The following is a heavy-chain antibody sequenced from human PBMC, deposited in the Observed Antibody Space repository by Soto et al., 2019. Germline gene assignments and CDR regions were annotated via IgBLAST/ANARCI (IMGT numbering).Heavy chain of an antibody. D-gene: IGHD6-6*01. J-gene: IGHJ5*02. CDR3: ARGHVFSSSSSDWFDP. V-gene: IGHV3-48*03. Sequence: PGGSLRLSCAASRFTFSTYEVNWVRQAPGKGLEWVSYISTSGSTVYYADSVKGRFTISRDNTRNSLYLQMNSLRTEDTALYYCARGHVFSSSSSDWFDPWGQGTLVTVSS. CDR2: ISTSGSTV. CDR1: RFTFSTYE.